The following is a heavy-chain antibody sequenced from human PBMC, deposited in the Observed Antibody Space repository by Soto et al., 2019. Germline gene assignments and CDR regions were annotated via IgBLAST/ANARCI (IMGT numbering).Heavy chain of an antibody. D-gene: IGHD4-17*01. CDR2: INRHGDST. CDR3: ARDHRWGYEYGDYGDS. Sequence: EVSLVESGGGVVRPGGSLRLSCAASGFGFDEYGMSWVRQGPGKGLEWVSGINRHGDSTGYADSVKGRFTISRDNAKNSLYLQMNGLRVEDTDFYYCARDHRWGYEYGDYGDSWGQGTLVTVSS. CDR1: GFGFDEYG. J-gene: IGHJ4*02. V-gene: IGHV3-20*04.